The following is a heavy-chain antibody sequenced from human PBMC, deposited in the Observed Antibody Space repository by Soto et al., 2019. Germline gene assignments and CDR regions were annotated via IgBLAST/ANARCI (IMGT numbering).Heavy chain of an antibody. D-gene: IGHD2-15*01. V-gene: IGHV1-18*01. Sequence: QVQLVQSGAEVRKPGASVKVSCKASGYTFSTSGMSWLRQAPGQGLEWMGWISTYNGDTNDAPKFQDRVTMTSAKSTSTVYIELRSLRSDDTAVYYCARAGAAPYFYYGMDVWGQGTRVTVSS. J-gene: IGHJ6*02. CDR3: ARAGAAPYFYYGMDV. CDR1: GYTFSTSG. CDR2: ISTYNGDT.